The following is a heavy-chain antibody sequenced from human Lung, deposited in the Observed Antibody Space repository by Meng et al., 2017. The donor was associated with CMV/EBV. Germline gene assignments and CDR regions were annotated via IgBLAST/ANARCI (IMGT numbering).Heavy chain of an antibody. Sequence: SLKISXAASGFTFSDFYMSWIRQAPGKGLEWVSYITSSGRTIHYADSVKGRFTVSRDNAKNSLYLQMNSLRAEDTAVYYCARGSRVTMIVVAPSGWGQGXLVTVSS. CDR1: GFTFSDFY. CDR2: ITSSGRTI. J-gene: IGHJ4*02. D-gene: IGHD3-22*01. V-gene: IGHV3-11*01. CDR3: ARGSRVTMIVVAPSG.